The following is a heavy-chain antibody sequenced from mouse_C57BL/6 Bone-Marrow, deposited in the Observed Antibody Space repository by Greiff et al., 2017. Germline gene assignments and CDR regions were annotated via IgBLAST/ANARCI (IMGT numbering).Heavy chain of an antibody. CDR3: ARWDYYGSSVYFDY. CDR1: GYTFTDYY. D-gene: IGHD1-1*01. J-gene: IGHJ2*01. Sequence: VQLQQSGPVLVKPGASVKMSCKASGYTFTDYYMNWVKQSPGKSLAWIGVINPYNGGTSYNQKFKGKATLTVDKSSSTAYMELNSLTSEDSAVYYCARWDYYGSSVYFDYWGQGTTLTVSS. V-gene: IGHV1-19*01. CDR2: INPYNGGT.